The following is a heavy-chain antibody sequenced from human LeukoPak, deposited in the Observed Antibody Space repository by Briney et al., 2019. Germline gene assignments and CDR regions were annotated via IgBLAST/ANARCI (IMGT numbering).Heavy chain of an antibody. Sequence: GGSLRHSCAASGFTFSNAWMTWVRQAPGKGLEWVGRIKSKSDGGTTDYAEPVKGRFTISRDDSKNTLYLQMTSLKTEDTAVYYCSTAPSKVDYWGQGTLVTVSS. J-gene: IGHJ4*02. CDR1: GFTFSNAW. CDR3: STAPSKVDY. CDR2: IKSKSDGGTT. V-gene: IGHV3-15*01.